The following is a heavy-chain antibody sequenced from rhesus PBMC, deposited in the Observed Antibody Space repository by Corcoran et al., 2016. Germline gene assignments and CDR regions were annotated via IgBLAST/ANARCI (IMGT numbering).Heavy chain of an antibody. D-gene: IGHD5-24*01. V-gene: IGHV4-106*01. J-gene: IGHJ4*01. CDR2: IYGSGGGT. CDR3: ARRRLDIDY. CDR1: GGSINDDYY. Sequence: QVQLQESGPGLVKPSETLSLTCAVPGGSINDDYYWSWIRQPPGKGLEWIGYIYGSGGGTNYNPSLKNRVTISIDTSKNQLSLKLSSVTTADTAVYYCARRRLDIDYWGQGVLVTVSS.